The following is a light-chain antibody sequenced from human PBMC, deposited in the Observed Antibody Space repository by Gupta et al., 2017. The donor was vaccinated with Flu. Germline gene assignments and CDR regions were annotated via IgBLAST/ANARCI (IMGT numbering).Light chain of an antibody. CDR2: DTN. V-gene: IGLV8-61*01. J-gene: IGLJ3*02. Sequence: TVETQEPAIAVSPGETVILTCGLSSGSVASNSYPSSYQQSPGQAPRTLIYDTNSRSAGVPGRFAGSIRGNTAALTITGAQADEESEYFCLRYLGGGVSMFGGGTKLTVL. CDR3: LRYLGGGVSM. CDR1: SGSVASNSY.